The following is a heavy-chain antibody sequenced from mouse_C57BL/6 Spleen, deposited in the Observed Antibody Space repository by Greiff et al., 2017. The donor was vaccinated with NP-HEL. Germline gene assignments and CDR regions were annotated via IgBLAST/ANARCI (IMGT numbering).Heavy chain of an antibody. Sequence: EVKVVESEGGLVQPGSSMKLSCTASGFTFSDYYMAWVRQVPEKGLEWVANINYDGSSTYYLDSLKSRFIISRDNAKNILYLQMSSLKSEDTATYYCARDGYGNYVYHYFDYWGQGTTLTVSS. J-gene: IGHJ2*01. CDR2: INYDGSST. CDR1: GFTFSDYY. D-gene: IGHD2-1*01. V-gene: IGHV5-16*01. CDR3: ARDGYGNYVYHYFDY.